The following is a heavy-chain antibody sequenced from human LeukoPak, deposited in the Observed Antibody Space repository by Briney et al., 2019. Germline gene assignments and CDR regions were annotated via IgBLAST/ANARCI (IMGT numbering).Heavy chain of an antibody. CDR3: ARHPQSGYSNGFDAFDI. CDR1: GGSISSGSDY. Sequence: SETLSLTCTVSGGSISSGSDYWGWIRQPPGKGLECIGTIYYSGSTYYNPSLRRRVTISVDTPKTHFSLKLSSVIPADRGVYYCARHPQSGYSNGFDAFDIWGRGTMVSVSS. D-gene: IGHD5-18*01. J-gene: IGHJ3*02. CDR2: IYYSGST. V-gene: IGHV4-39*01.